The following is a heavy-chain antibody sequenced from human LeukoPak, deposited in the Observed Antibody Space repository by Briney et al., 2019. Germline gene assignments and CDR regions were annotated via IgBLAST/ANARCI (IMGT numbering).Heavy chain of an antibody. CDR1: GGSFSGYY. Sequence: SETLSLTCAVYGGSFSGYYWSWIRQPPGKGLEWIGEINHSGSTNYNPSLKSRVTMSVDTSKNQFSLKLSSVTAADTAVYYCARRDVDTAMVYYFDYWGQGTLVTVSS. J-gene: IGHJ4*02. CDR2: INHSGST. D-gene: IGHD5-18*01. CDR3: ARRDVDTAMVYYFDY. V-gene: IGHV4-34*01.